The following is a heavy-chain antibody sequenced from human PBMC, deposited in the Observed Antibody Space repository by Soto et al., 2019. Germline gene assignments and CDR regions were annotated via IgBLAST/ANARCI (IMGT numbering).Heavy chain of an antibody. V-gene: IGHV3-64*01. J-gene: IGHJ4*02. CDR1: GFTFSSYA. D-gene: IGHD2-2*01. CDR2: ISSNGGST. Sequence: GGSLRLSCAASGFTFSSYAMHWVRQAPGKGLEYVSAISSNGGSTYYANSVKGRFTISRDNSKNTLYLKMGSLRAEDMAVYYCAREGYCSSTSCYSFDYWGQGTLVTVSS. CDR3: AREGYCSSTSCYSFDY.